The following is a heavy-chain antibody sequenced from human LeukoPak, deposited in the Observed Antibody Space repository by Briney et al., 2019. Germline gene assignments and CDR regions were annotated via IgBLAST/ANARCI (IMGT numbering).Heavy chain of an antibody. CDR3: ARARMTAYYDSSGYYD. CDR1: GGSISSY. V-gene: IGHV4-59*01. D-gene: IGHD3-22*01. CDR2: IYYSGST. Sequence: SETLSLTCTVSGGSISSYWSWIRQPPGKGLEWIGYIYYSGSTNYNPSLKSRVTISVDTSKNQFSLKLSSVTAADTAVYYCARARMTAYYDSSGYYDWGQGTLVTVSS. J-gene: IGHJ4*02.